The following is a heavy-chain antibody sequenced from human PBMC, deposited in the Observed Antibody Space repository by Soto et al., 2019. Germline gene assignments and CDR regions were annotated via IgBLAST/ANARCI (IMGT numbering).Heavy chain of an antibody. V-gene: IGHV3-30*18. D-gene: IGHD1-26*01. J-gene: IGHJ6*02. CDR3: GKDVGDYVPYYYGVDV. Sequence: QVQLVESGGGVVQPGTSLRLSCAASGFTFKTHAMHWVRQAPGKGLEWMAVIAYDGNEKFYADSVKGQFTISRDKSKNALYLQINTLRNEDTAVYYCGKDVGDYVPYYYGVDVWGQGTTVTVSS. CDR1: GFTFKTHA. CDR2: IAYDGNEK.